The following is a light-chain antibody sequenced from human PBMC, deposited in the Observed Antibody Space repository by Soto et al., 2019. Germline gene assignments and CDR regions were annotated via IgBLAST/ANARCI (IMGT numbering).Light chain of an antibody. CDR2: GAS. CDR3: QQYGSSPNT. V-gene: IGKV3-20*01. Sequence: EIVLTQSPGTLSLSPRERATLSCRASQSVSSSYLAWYQHKPGQAPRLLIYGASSRATGIPDRFSGSGSGTDFTLTISRLEPEDFAVYYCQQYGSSPNTFGQGTKLEIK. J-gene: IGKJ2*01. CDR1: QSVSSSY.